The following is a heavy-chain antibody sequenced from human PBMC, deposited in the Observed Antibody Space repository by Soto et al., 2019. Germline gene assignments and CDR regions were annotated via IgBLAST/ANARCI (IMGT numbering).Heavy chain of an antibody. CDR2: ISYDGSNK. Sequence: QVQLVESGGGVVQPGRSLRLSCAASGFTFSSYAMHWVRQAPGKGLEWVAVISYDGSNKYYADSVKGRFTISRDNSKSTLYLQMNSLRAEDTDVYYCARDQDTAMVTMYYWGQGTLVTVSS. CDR1: GFTFSSYA. D-gene: IGHD5-18*01. V-gene: IGHV3-30-3*01. CDR3: ARDQDTAMVTMYY. J-gene: IGHJ4*02.